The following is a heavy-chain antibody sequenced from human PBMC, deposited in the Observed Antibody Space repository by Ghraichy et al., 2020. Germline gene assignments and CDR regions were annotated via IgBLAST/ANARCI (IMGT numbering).Heavy chain of an antibody. V-gene: IGHV3-13*01. CDR3: ARAYYYDTSGFYWWYFDL. Sequence: GGSLRLSCAASGFTLSSHDMHWVRQTTGKVLEWVSAIGSAGDTYYPGSVKGRFTISREKAKNSLYLQMNSLRAGDTAVYYCARAYYYDTSGFYWWYFDLWGRGTQVTVSS. D-gene: IGHD3-22*01. CDR2: IGSAGDT. J-gene: IGHJ2*01. CDR1: GFTLSSHD.